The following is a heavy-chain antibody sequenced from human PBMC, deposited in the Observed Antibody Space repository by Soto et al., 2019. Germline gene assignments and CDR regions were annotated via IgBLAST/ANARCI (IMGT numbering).Heavy chain of an antibody. V-gene: IGHV3-33*01. D-gene: IGHD6-6*01. CDR3: ARALLQHLVYYYGMDV. Sequence: PGGSLRLSCAASGFTFSSYGMHWVRQAPGKGLEWVAVIWYDGSNKYYADSVKGRFTISRDNSKNTLYLQMNSLRAEDTAVYYCARALLQHLVYYYGMDVWGQGTTVTVSS. CDR1: GFTFSSYG. CDR2: IWYDGSNK. J-gene: IGHJ6*02.